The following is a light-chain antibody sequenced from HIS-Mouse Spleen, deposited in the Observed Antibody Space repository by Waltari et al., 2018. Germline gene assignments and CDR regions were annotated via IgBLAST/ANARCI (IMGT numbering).Light chain of an antibody. J-gene: IGLJ3*02. CDR2: EVS. CDR1: STDVGCYNY. Sequence: QSALTQPASVSGSPGPSITLSCTGTSTDVGCYNYVPWYQQHPGKAPKLMIYEVSNRPSGVSNRFSGSKSGNTASLTISGLQAEDEADYYCSSYTSSSTRVFGGGTKLTVL. V-gene: IGLV2-14*01. CDR3: SSYTSSSTRV.